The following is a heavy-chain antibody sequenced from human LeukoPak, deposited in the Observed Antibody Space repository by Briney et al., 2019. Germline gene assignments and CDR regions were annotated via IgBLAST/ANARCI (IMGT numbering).Heavy chain of an antibody. V-gene: IGHV3-23*01. CDR1: GFTFSSYG. CDR3: AKDAQYSFGSGIYFDY. J-gene: IGHJ4*02. Sequence: QSGGSLRLSCAASGFTFSSYGMSRVCQAPGKGLEWVSGISGSGGSTYFADSVKGRFTISRDNSKNTLYLQMNSLRAEDTAVYYCAKDAQYSFGSGIYFDYWGQGTLVTVSS. CDR2: ISGSGGST. D-gene: IGHD3-10*01.